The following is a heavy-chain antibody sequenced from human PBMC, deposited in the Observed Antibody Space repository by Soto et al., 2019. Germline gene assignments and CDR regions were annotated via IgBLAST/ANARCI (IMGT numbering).Heavy chain of an antibody. CDR1: GYTFATYG. V-gene: IGHV1-18*04. D-gene: IGHD3-22*01. J-gene: IGHJ4*02. Sequence: QVQLVQSGAEVNKPGASVKVSCKASGYTFATYGFSWVRQAPGQGLECVGWISAHNGDTHYSRKFQGRVTLTTDTSTNTAYMELRSLTSDDTAVYFCATEPIYYNDGSGYYPLGHWGQGTLVTVSS. CDR3: ATEPIYYNDGSGYYPLGH. CDR2: ISAHNGDT.